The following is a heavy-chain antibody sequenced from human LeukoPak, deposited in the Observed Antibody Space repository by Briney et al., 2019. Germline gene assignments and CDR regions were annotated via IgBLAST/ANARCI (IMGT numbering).Heavy chain of an antibody. CDR1: GFTFSSYA. D-gene: IGHD1-7*01. CDR3: AKGSGFPTRVITGTPKEAFDI. Sequence: GGSLRLSCAASGFTFSSYAMSWVRQAPGKGLEWVSAISGSGGSTYYADSVKGRFTISRDNSKNTLYLQMNSLRAEDTAVYYCAKGSGFPTRVITGTPKEAFDIWGQGTMVTVSS. V-gene: IGHV3-23*01. J-gene: IGHJ3*02. CDR2: ISGSGGST.